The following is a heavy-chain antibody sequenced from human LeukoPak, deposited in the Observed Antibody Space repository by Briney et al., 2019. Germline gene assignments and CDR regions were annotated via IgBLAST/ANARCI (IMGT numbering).Heavy chain of an antibody. D-gene: IGHD6-13*01. V-gene: IGHV3-21*01. CDR2: ISSSSSYI. CDR3: ARDQDSSSLDY. Sequence: GGSLRLSCAASGFTFSSYEMNWVRQAPGKGMEWVSSISSSSSYIYYADSVKGRFTISRDNAKNSLYLQMNSLRAEDTAVYYCARDQDSSSLDYWGQGTLVTVSS. J-gene: IGHJ4*02. CDR1: GFTFSSYE.